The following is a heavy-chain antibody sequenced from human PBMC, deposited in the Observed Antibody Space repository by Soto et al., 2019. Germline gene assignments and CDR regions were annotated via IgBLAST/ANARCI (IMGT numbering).Heavy chain of an antibody. V-gene: IGHV1-69*01. CDR3: AREATMGRGVSLIAFDI. J-gene: IGHJ3*02. D-gene: IGHD3-10*01. Sequence: QVQLVQSGAEVKKPGSSVKVSCKASGGTFSSYAISWVRQAPGQGLEWMGGIIPIFGTATYAQKFQGRVTITADDSTSTAYMELSSLRAEDTAVYYCAREATMGRGVSLIAFDIWGQGPMVTVSS. CDR1: GGTFSSYA. CDR2: IIPIFGTA.